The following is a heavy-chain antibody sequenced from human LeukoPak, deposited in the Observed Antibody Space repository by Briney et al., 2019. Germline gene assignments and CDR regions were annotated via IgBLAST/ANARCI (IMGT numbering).Heavy chain of an antibody. J-gene: IGHJ4*02. D-gene: IGHD2-15*01. CDR3: ARVSCSGGSCY. CDR1: GGTFISYA. V-gene: IGHV1-69*04. CDR2: IIPILGIA. Sequence: ASVKVSCKASGGTFISYAISWVRQAPGQGLEWMGRIIPILGIANYAQKFQGRVTITADKSTSTAYMELSSLRSEDTAVYYCARVSCSGGSCYWGQGTLVTVSS.